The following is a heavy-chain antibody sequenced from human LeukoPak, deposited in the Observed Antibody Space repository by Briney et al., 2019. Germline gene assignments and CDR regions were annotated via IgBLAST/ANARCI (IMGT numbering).Heavy chain of an antibody. CDR1: GFTFSSNA. D-gene: IGHD4-17*01. J-gene: IGHJ6*03. CDR2: ISGSGGNT. V-gene: IGHV3-23*01. Sequence: GGSLRLSCAASGFTFSSNAMAWVRQAPAKGLEWVSGISGSGGNTYYADSVKGRFTISRDNSKNTLYLQMNSLRAEDTAVYYCARITDYGDYYYYYMDVWGKGTTVTISS. CDR3: ARITDYGDYYYYYMDV.